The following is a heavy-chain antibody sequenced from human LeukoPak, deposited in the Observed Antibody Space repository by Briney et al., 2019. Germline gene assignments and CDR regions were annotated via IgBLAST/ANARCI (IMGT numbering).Heavy chain of an antibody. CDR3: ARLVRIAAAGTGATGFDY. V-gene: IGHV4-39*01. CDR1: GGSISGTDLS. Sequence: SETLSLTCTVSGGSISGTDLSWGWIRQLPGKGLEWIGSIYYSGSTYYNPSLKSRVTISVDTSKNQFSLKLSSVTAVDTAVYYCARLVRIAAAGTGATGFDYWGQGTLVTVSS. J-gene: IGHJ4*02. CDR2: IYYSGST. D-gene: IGHD6-13*01.